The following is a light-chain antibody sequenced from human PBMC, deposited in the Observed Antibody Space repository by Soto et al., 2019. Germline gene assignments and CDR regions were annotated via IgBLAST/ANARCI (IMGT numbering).Light chain of an antibody. Sequence: EIVLTQSPGTLSLSPGERATLSCRASQSVSSSYLAWYQQKPGQGPRLLIYGASSRATGIPDRFSGSGSGTDFTLTISTLEPEDFAVYYCQQCGSSPLTFGGGTKVEIK. CDR3: QQCGSSPLT. CDR2: GAS. V-gene: IGKV3-20*01. J-gene: IGKJ4*01. CDR1: QSVSSSY.